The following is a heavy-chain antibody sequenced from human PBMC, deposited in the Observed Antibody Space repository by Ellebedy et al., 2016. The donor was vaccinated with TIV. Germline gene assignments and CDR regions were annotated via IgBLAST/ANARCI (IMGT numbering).Heavy chain of an antibody. CDR3: ARGDSSSYYWYYFDY. CDR2: ISANNGDT. Sequence: AASVKVSCKASGGTFSSYVISWVRQAPGQGLEWMGWISANNGDTNYAQKFQGRVTMTTDTSTTTVYMELRSLRSDDTAMYYCARGDSSSYYWYYFDYWGQGTLVTVSS. CDR1: GGTFSSYV. J-gene: IGHJ4*02. V-gene: IGHV1-18*01. D-gene: IGHD6-13*01.